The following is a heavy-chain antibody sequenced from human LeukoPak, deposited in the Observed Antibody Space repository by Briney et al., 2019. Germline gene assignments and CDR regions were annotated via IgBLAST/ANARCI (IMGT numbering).Heavy chain of an antibody. CDR1: GGSINNYY. CDR3: AGHSANAEYFEF. J-gene: IGHJ4*02. V-gene: IGHV4-59*01. D-gene: IGHD1-26*01. CDR2: IYYIGTT. Sequence: SETLSLTCIVSGGSINNYYWRWIRQPPGKGLEWIGYIYYIGTTNYNPSLRSRVTISVDLSKDLFSLTLNSVTAPDTAMYYCAGHSANAEYFEFWGQGTLVTVSS.